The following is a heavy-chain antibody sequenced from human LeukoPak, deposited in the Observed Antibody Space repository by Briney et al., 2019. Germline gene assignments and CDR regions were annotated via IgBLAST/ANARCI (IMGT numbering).Heavy chain of an antibody. V-gene: IGHV5-51*01. D-gene: IGHD6-13*01. CDR3: ARSIAAAGGYAFDI. Sequence: GESLKISCKGSGYTFTTYWIGWVRQMPGKGLEWMGIIYPGDSDPRYSPSFQGQVTISADKSISTAYLQWSSLKASDTAMYYCARSIAAAGGYAFDIWGQGTMVTVSS. CDR1: GYTFTTYW. J-gene: IGHJ3*02. CDR2: IYPGDSDP.